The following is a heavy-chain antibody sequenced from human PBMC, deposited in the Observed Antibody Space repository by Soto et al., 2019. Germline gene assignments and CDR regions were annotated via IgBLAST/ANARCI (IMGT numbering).Heavy chain of an antibody. J-gene: IGHJ4*02. CDR1: GGSISSGGYY. D-gene: IGHD3-22*01. V-gene: IGHV4-31*03. Sequence: QVQLQESGPGLVKPSQTLSLTCTVSGGSISSGGYYWSWIRQHPGKGREWIGYIYYSGSTYYHSSLKSRVIITVDTSKNQFSLKLSSVTAADTAVYYCARDPTRYYPDYWGQGILVTVSS. CDR3: ARDPTRYYPDY. CDR2: IYYSGST.